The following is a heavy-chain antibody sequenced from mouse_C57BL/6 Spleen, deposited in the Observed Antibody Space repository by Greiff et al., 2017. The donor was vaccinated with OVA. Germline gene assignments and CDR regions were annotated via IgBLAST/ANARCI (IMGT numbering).Heavy chain of an antibody. CDR3: ARRITTVAGYYAMDY. D-gene: IGHD1-1*01. J-gene: IGHJ4*01. CDR1: GFTFSDYG. CDR2: ISSGSSTI. Sequence: EVQRVESGGGLVKPGGSLKLSCAVSGFTFSDYGMHWVRQAPEKGLEWVAYISSGSSTIYYADTVKGRFTISRDNAKNTLFLQMTSLRSEDTAMYYCARRITTVAGYYAMDYWGQGTSVTVSS. V-gene: IGHV5-17*01.